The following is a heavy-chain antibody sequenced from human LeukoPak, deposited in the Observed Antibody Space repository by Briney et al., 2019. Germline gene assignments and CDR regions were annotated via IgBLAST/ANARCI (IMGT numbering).Heavy chain of an antibody. CDR2: ISAYNGNT. V-gene: IGHV1-18*01. CDR3: ARDKGVKSRVDY. Sequence: ASVKVSCKASGYTFTSYGLSWVRQAPGQGLEWMGWISAYNGNTNYAQKLQGRVTMTTDTSTSTAYMELRSLRSDETAVYYCARDKGVKSRVDYWGQGTLVTVSS. D-gene: IGHD3-16*01. CDR1: GYTFTSYG. J-gene: IGHJ4*02.